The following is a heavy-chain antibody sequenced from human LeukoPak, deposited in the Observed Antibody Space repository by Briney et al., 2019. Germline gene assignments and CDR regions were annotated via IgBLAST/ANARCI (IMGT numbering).Heavy chain of an antibody. Sequence: PGGSLRLSCAASGFTFSSYSMNWVRQAPGKGLEWVSYISSSSSTIYYADSVKGRFTISRDNAKNSLYLQMNSLRAEDTAVYYCARDPHPVSDYGSGSHDYWSQGTLVTVSS. D-gene: IGHD3-10*01. J-gene: IGHJ4*02. CDR1: GFTFSSYS. CDR3: ARDPHPVSDYGSGSHDY. V-gene: IGHV3-48*01. CDR2: ISSSSSTI.